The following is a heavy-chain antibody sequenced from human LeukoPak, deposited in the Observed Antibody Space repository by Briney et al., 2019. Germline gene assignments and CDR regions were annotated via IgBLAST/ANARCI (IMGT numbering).Heavy chain of an antibody. V-gene: IGHV3-11*01. D-gene: IGHD1-1*01. J-gene: IGHJ4*02. Sequence: GGSLRLSFAASGFTFSDYYMSWIRQAPGKGPEWVSYISSSGSTIYYADSVKGRFTISRDNAKNSLYLQMNSLRAEDTAVYYCARDVHGPVSQIRFYWGQGTLVTVSS. CDR2: ISSSGSTI. CDR1: GFTFSDYY. CDR3: ARDVHGPVSQIRFY.